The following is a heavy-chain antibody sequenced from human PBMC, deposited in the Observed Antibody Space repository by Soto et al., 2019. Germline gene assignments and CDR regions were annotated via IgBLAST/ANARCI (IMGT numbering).Heavy chain of an antibody. CDR2: IYYSGST. CDR1: VGSISIYY. V-gene: IGHV4-59*01. D-gene: IGHD1-26*01. CDR3: ARNRVVGDTTSWFDP. Sequence: SETLSFTCTSSVGSISIYYWSWIRQPPGKGLEWIGYIYYSGSTNYNPSLKSRVTISVDTSKNQFSLKLSSVTAADTAVYYCARNRVVGDTTSWFDPWGQGTMVTVSS. J-gene: IGHJ5*02.